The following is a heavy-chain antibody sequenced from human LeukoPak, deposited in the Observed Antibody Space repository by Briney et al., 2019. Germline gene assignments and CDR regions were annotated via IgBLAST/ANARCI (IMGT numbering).Heavy chain of an antibody. D-gene: IGHD6-13*01. CDR3: AREAVHCGGSSCLKAY. J-gene: IGHJ4*02. V-gene: IGHV3-7*03. CDR1: GFPFSTYW. CDR2: IIKDGSEE. Sequence: GGSLRLSCVASGFPFSTYWMSWVRQAPGKGLVGVGNIIKDGSEEHYLDSVKGRFTISRHNTENSLFLQMNSLRGEDTAVYHCAREAVHCGGSSCLKAYWGQGTLVTVSS.